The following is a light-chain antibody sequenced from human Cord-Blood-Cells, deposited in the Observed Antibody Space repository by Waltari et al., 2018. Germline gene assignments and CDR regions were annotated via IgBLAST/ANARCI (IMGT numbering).Light chain of an antibody. CDR3: QQYYSTSYT. CDR1: QSISRY. CDR2: YAS. J-gene: IGKJ2*01. Sequence: AIRMTQSPFSLSASVGDRVTITCWASQSISRYLAWYHQKPAKAPKLFIYYASSMQSGVPFRFSGSGSVTDYTLTISSLQPEDFATYYCQQYYSTSYTFGQGTNLEIK. V-gene: IGKV1D-43*01.